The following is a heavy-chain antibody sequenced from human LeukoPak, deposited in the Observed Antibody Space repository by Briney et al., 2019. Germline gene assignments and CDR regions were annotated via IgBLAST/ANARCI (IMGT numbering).Heavy chain of an antibody. CDR1: GYTFTSYY. J-gene: IGHJ5*02. D-gene: IGHD2-2*01. CDR3: AGDSREELYCSTTSCAYNWFDP. CDR2: INPSSGRT. V-gene: IGHV1-46*01. Sequence: ASVKVSCKASGYTFTSYYIHWVRQAPGQGLEWMGIINPSSGRTSYVQKFQGRVTMARDTSTSTVYMELSSLRSEDTAVYYCAGDSREELYCSTTSCAYNWFDPWGQGTLVTVSS.